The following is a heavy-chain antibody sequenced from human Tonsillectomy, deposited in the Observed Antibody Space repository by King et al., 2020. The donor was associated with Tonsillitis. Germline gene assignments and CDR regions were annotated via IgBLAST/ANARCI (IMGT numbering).Heavy chain of an antibody. D-gene: IGHD3-9*01. Sequence: QLVQSGAEVKKPGASVKVSCKAFGYTFTGYCMHCGRQAPGQGREWRGLINPNSSGTKFATKFQGRVTMTRGTSLNTAYMELSRLGSDDTAVYYCARDGYHDILTGYYDYWGQGTLVTVSS. CDR2: INPNSSGT. CDR1: GYTFTGYC. V-gene: IGHV1-2*02. J-gene: IGHJ4*02. CDR3: ARDGYHDILTGYYDY.